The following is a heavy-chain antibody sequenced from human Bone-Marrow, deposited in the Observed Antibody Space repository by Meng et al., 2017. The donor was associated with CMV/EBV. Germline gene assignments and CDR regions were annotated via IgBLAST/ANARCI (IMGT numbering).Heavy chain of an antibody. J-gene: IGHJ4*02. CDR1: GFTFSSYA. CDR2: ISSDGSIK. CDR3: AKVRDYYFDY. Sequence: GGSLRLSCAASGFTFSSYAMSWVRQAPGKGPEWVSIISSDGSIKYYADSVKGRFTISRDNSKNTLYLQMNSLRAEDTAVYYCAKVRDYYFDYWGQGTLVTVSS. V-gene: IGHV3-23*03.